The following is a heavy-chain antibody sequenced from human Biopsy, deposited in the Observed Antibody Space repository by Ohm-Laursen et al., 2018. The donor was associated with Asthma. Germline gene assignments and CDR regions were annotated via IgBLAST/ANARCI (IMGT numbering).Heavy chain of an antibody. CDR3: ARGPAWQQLDN. V-gene: IGHV3-33*08. Sequence: LSLTCAASGFVFSQCGMHWVRQGPGKGLEWVALVSSDGHNKYYEDSVKGRFTISRDNSRNRLYLEMNSLRAEDTAVYYCARGPAWQQLDNWGQGTLVTVSS. J-gene: IGHJ4*02. CDR1: GFVFSQCG. D-gene: IGHD6-13*01. CDR2: VSSDGHNK.